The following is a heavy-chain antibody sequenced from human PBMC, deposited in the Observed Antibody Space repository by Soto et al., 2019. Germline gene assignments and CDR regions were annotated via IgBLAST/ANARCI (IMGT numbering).Heavy chain of an antibody. D-gene: IGHD3-10*01. CDR1: GFTFSSYA. J-gene: IGHJ3*02. CDR3: AKDLPSLWFWASLPIDAFDI. V-gene: IGHV3-23*01. Sequence: GGSLRLSCAASGFTFSSYAMSWVRQAPGKGLEWVSAISGSGGSTYYADSVKGRFTISRDNSKNTLYLQMNSLRAEDTAVYYCAKDLPSLWFWASLPIDAFDIWGQGTMVTVSS. CDR2: ISGSGGST.